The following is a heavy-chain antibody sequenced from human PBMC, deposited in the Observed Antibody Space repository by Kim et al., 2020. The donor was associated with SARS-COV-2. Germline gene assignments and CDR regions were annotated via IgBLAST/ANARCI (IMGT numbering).Heavy chain of an antibody. D-gene: IGHD4-17*01. Sequence: SVKVSCKASGGTFSSYAISWVRQAPGQGLEWMGGIIPIFGTANYAQKFQGRVTITADESTSTAYMELSSLRSEDTAVYYCARDPRFYGGNSGFDYWGQGTLVTVSS. V-gene: IGHV1-69*13. CDR3: ARDPRFYGGNSGFDY. CDR2: IIPIFGTA. J-gene: IGHJ4*02. CDR1: GGTFSSYA.